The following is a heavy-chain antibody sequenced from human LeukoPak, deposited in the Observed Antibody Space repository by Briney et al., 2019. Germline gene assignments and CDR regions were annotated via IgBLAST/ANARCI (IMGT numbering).Heavy chain of an antibody. Sequence: SETLSLTCTVSGGSISIYYWSWIRQPPGKGLEWIGYIYYSGSTNHNPSLKSRVTISVDTSKNQFSLRLSSVTAADTAVYYCARGYGSSWYYFDYWGQETLVTVSS. J-gene: IGHJ4*02. CDR3: ARGYGSSWYYFDY. D-gene: IGHD6-13*01. V-gene: IGHV4-59*01. CDR1: GGSISIYY. CDR2: IYYSGST.